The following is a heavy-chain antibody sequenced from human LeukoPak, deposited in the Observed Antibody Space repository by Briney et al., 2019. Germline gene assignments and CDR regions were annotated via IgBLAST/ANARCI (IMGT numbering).Heavy chain of an antibody. CDR1: GYTFTSYG. CDR3: ARGRYYDFWSGYPGPIDY. D-gene: IGHD3-3*01. J-gene: IGHJ4*02. CDR2: ISAYNGNT. V-gene: IGHV1-18*01. Sequence: ASVKVSCKASGYTFTSYGISWVRQAPGQGLEWMGWISAYNGNTNYAQKLQGRVTMTTDTSTSTAYMELRSLRSDDTAVYYCARGRYYDFWSGYPGPIDYWGQGTLVTVSS.